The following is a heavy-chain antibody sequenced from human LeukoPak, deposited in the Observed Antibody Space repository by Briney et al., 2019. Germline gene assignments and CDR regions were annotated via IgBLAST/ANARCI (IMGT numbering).Heavy chain of an antibody. Sequence: GGSLRLSCAASGFTFSSYAMSWVRQAPGKGLEWVSAISGSGGSTYYADSVMGRFTISRDNSKNTLYLQMNSLRAEDTAVYYCAKEWSIVVVPAAISAFDIWGQGTMVTVSS. D-gene: IGHD2-2*01. CDR2: ISGSGGST. J-gene: IGHJ3*02. V-gene: IGHV3-23*01. CDR1: GFTFSSYA. CDR3: AKEWSIVVVPAAISAFDI.